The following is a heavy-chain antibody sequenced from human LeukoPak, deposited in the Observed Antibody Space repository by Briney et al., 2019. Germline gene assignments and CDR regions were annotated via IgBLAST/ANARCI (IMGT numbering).Heavy chain of an antibody. J-gene: IGHJ6*03. CDR2: INHSGST. Sequence: KPSETLSLTCAVYGGSFSGYYWSWIRQPPGKGLEWIGEINHSGSTNYNPSLKSRVTISVDTSKNQFSLKLSSVTAADTAVYYCAREGTLPYYYYYYYMDVWGKGTTVTVSS. CDR3: AREGTLPYYYYYYYMDV. V-gene: IGHV4-34*01. CDR1: GGSFSGYY. D-gene: IGHD2/OR15-2a*01.